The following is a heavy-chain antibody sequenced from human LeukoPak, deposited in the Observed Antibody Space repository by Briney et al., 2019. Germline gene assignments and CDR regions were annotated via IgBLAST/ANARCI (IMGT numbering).Heavy chain of an antibody. V-gene: IGHV3-30*02. CDR2: IRYDGSRT. D-gene: IGHD7-27*01. CDR1: GFIFKNFG. J-gene: IGHJ4*02. CDR3: AKDRSWGMNSAEY. Sequence: TGGSLRLSCAASGFIFKNFGMYWVRQAPGKGLEWVAFIRYDGSRTYYTDSVKGRFTISRDNSNNTLYLQMNSLRPEDTAVYFCAKDRSWGMNSAEYWGQGTLVTVSS.